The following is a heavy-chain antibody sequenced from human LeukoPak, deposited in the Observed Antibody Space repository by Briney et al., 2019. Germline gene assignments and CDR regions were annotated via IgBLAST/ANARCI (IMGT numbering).Heavy chain of an antibody. CDR2: ISGSGGST. CDR1: GFTFSSYA. D-gene: IGHD3-3*01. Sequence: PGGSLRLSCAASGFTFSSYAMSWVRQAPGKGLEWVSAISGSGGSTYYADSVKGRFTISRDNSKNTLYLQMNSLRAEDTAVYYCAKACDFWGGYCSLFDYWGQGTLVTVSS. J-gene: IGHJ4*02. CDR3: AKACDFWGGYCSLFDY. V-gene: IGHV3-23*01.